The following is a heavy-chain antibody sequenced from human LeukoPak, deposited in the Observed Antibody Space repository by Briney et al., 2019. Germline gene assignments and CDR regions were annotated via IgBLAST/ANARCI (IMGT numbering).Heavy chain of an antibody. D-gene: IGHD3-16*01. Sequence: GASVKVPCKASGYTFTDYNIHWVRQAPGQGLEWMGWTDPKRGATKYAQKFEGRVTMTRGTSITTVYMELSSLRFDDTAMYTCARVGLTRGEAFDVWGQGTMVTVSS. CDR3: ARVGLTRGEAFDV. CDR2: TDPKRGAT. V-gene: IGHV1-2*02. CDR1: GYTFTDYN. J-gene: IGHJ3*01.